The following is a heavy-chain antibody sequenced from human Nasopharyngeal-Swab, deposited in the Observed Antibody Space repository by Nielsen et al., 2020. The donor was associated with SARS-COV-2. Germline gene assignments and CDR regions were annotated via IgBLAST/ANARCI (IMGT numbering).Heavy chain of an antibody. J-gene: IGHJ4*02. CDR2: ISSTGSTI. Sequence: GASLNISSAASGFTFDIYEMDWVRQAPGKGLEWVSYISSTGSTIYSADSVKGRFTISRDNAKNSLYLQMISLTAEDTAVYYCARGGGGSSGYYFDFWGQGTLGTVSS. CDR1: GFTFDIYE. V-gene: IGHV3-48*03. CDR3: ARGGGGSSGYYFDF. D-gene: IGHD3-22*01.